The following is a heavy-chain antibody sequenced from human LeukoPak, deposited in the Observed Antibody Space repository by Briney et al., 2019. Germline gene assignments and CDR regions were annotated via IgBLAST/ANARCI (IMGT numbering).Heavy chain of an antibody. CDR1: GFTFSSYA. V-gene: IGHV3-21*01. Sequence: GGSLRLSCAASGFTFSSYAMSWVRQAPGKGLEWVSSISSSSSYIYYADSVKGRFTISRDNAKNSLYLQMNSLRAEDTAVYYCARVLRTTVNAFDYWGQGTLVTVSS. CDR2: ISSSSSYI. D-gene: IGHD4-17*01. J-gene: IGHJ4*02. CDR3: ARVLRTTVNAFDY.